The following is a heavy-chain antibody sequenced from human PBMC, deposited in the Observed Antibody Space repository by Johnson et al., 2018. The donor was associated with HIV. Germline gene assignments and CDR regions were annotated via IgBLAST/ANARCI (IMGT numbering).Heavy chain of an antibody. D-gene: IGHD5-24*01. Sequence: VQVLESGGGVVQPGRSLRLSCAASGFTFSSYAMHWVRQAPGKGLEWVSVLFSGGTTYYADSVKGRFTISRDNSKNTLFLQMNSLRAEDTAVFYCARACRDGYTCDAFDIWGQGTMVTVSS. CDR1: GFTFSSYA. CDR2: LFSGGTT. J-gene: IGHJ3*02. V-gene: IGHV3-66*01. CDR3: ARACRDGYTCDAFDI.